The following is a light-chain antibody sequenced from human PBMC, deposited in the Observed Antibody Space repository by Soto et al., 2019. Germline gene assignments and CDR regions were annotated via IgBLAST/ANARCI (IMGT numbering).Light chain of an antibody. CDR2: AAS. V-gene: IGKV1-9*01. J-gene: IGKJ3*01. CDR3: QQLNSYPSFT. Sequence: DIQLTQSPSFLSASIGDRVTITCRASQGISTFLAWYQQKPGKAPKLLIFAASTLQSGVPSRFSGSGSGTEFTLTIGSLQPEDFATYYCQQLNSYPSFTFGPGTKVDIK. CDR1: QGISTF.